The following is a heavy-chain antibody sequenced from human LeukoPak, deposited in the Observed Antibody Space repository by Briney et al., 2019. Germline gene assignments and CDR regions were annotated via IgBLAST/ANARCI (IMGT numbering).Heavy chain of an antibody. CDR1: GFTISSYT. CDR2: ISGNDGNT. D-gene: IGHD2-2*02. Sequence: AGGSLRLSCAAAGFTISSYTMSWGRQAPGKGLEWVAAISGNDGNTYYADSVKARFIISRDSSKNTLFLQMISQRAEDTAVYYCAKANTWSPGLLDDWGQGTLVTVSS. J-gene: IGHJ4*02. V-gene: IGHV3-23*01. CDR3: AKANTWSPGLLDD.